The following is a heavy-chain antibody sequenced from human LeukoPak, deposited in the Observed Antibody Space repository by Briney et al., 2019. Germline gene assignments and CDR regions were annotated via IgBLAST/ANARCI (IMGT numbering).Heavy chain of an antibody. CDR2: IYYSGST. V-gene: IGHV4-39*07. Sequence: SETLSLTCTVSGGSISSSSYYWGWIRQPPGKGLEWIGSIYYSGSTYYNPSLKSRVTISVDTSKNQFSLKLSSVTAADTAVYYGARTYSSSSFFAGPFDSWGQGTLVTVSS. J-gene: IGHJ4*02. CDR1: GGSISSSSYY. D-gene: IGHD6-6*01. CDR3: ARTYSSSSFFAGPFDS.